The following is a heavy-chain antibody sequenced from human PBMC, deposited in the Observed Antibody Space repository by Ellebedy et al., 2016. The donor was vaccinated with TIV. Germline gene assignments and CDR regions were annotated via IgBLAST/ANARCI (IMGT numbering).Heavy chain of an antibody. J-gene: IGHJ4*02. CDR1: RFTFNNYV. D-gene: IGHD1-26*01. CDR2: ISYDGSNE. V-gene: IGHV3-30-3*01. CDR3: ARDQQWVLFDY. Sequence: GGSLRLSCVASRFTFNNYVMHWVRQAPGKGLEWVAVISYDGSNEYYADSVKGRFTISRDDSKNTLYLQMNSLKSDDTAVYYCARDQQWVLFDYWGQGTLVTVST.